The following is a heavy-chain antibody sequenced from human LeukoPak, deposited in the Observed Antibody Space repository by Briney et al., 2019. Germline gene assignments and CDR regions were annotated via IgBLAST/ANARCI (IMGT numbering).Heavy chain of an antibody. CDR1: GFTFSDYY. CDR3: ARAFMITFGGVIQFDY. J-gene: IGHJ4*02. V-gene: IGHV3-11*01. D-gene: IGHD3-16*02. Sequence: RAGGSLRLSCAASGFTFSDYYMSWIRQAPGKGLEWVSYISSSGSTIYYADSVKGRFTISRDNAKNSLYLQMNSLRAEDTAVYYCARAFMITFGGVIQFDYWGQGTLVTVSS. CDR2: ISSSGSTI.